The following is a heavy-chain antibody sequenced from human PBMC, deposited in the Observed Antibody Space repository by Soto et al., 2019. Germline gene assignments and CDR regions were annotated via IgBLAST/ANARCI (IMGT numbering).Heavy chain of an antibody. CDR2: IYYSGST. J-gene: IGHJ4*02. CDR3: ATEIIAAAGFFDD. Sequence: PSETLSLTCTVSGGSISSSSYYWGWIRQPPGKGLGWIGSIYYSGSTYYNPSLKSRVTISVDTSKNQFSLKLSSVTAADTAVYYCATEIIAAAGFFDDWGQGSLVTVSS. V-gene: IGHV4-39*01. D-gene: IGHD6-13*01. CDR1: GGSISSSSYY.